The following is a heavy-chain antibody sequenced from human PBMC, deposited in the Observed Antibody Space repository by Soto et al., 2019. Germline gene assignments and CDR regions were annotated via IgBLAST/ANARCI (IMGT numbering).Heavy chain of an antibody. CDR1: GGSITSYH. CDR2: IYYSGST. D-gene: IGHD3-3*01. V-gene: IGHV4-59*01. CDR3: ARDRIDFWSGYSAYGMDV. J-gene: IGHJ6*02. Sequence: SETLSLTCIVSGGSITSYHWSWSRQPPGKGLEWIGYIYYSGSTNYNPSLKSRVTISVDTSKNQFSLKLSSVTAADTAVYYCARDRIDFWSGYSAYGMDVWGQGTTVTVSS.